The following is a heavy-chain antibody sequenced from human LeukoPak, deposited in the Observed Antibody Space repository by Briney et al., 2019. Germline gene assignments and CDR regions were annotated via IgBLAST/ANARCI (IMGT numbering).Heavy chain of an antibody. CDR1: GGSISSYY. J-gene: IGHJ4*02. Sequence: SETLSLTCTVSGGSISSYYWSWIPQPPGKGLEWIGYIYYSGSTNYNPSLKSRVTISVDTSKNQFSLKLSSVTAADTAVYYCARGSPYCSSTSCYPLGDYWGQGTLVTVSS. CDR2: IYYSGST. V-gene: IGHV4-59*01. CDR3: ARGSPYCSSTSCYPLGDY. D-gene: IGHD2-2*01.